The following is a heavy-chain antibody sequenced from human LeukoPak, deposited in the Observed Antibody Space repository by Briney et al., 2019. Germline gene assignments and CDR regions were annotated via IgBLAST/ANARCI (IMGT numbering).Heavy chain of an antibody. CDR1: GFIFSHYG. Sequence: GGSLRLSCAASGFIFSHYGMHWVRQAPGKGLEWVAVIWHDGSSKYYADSVKGRFTISRDNSEDTVYLQMNSLRAEDTAVYYCAKDAQRGFDYSNSLEYWGQGDLVTVSS. V-gene: IGHV3-33*06. CDR3: AKDAQRGFDYSNSLEY. CDR2: IWHDGSSK. D-gene: IGHD4-11*01. J-gene: IGHJ4*02.